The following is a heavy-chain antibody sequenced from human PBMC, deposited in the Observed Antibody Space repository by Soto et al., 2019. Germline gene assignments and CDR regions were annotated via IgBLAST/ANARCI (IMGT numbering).Heavy chain of an antibody. CDR2: IYYSGST. J-gene: IGHJ5*02. CDR3: ARIPYSARGFTNWFDP. Sequence: TSETLSLTCTVSGGSISSSSYYWGWIRQPPGKGLEWIGSIYYSGSTYYNPSLKSRVTISVDTSKNQFSLKLSSVTAADTAVYYCARIPYSARGFTNWFDPWGQGTLVTVSS. V-gene: IGHV4-39*01. D-gene: IGHD2-15*01. CDR1: GGSISSSSYY.